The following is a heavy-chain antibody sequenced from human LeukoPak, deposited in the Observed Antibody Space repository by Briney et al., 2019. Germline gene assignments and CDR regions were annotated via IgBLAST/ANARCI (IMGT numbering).Heavy chain of an antibody. CDR2: IKQDGSEK. CDR1: GFTFSSYW. Sequence: GASVKVSCAASGFTFSSYWMSWVRQAPGKGLEWVANIKQDGSEKYYVDSVKGRFTISRDNAKNSLYLQMNSLRAEDTAVYYCARDRITMVRGLLTYFDYWGQGTLVTVSS. J-gene: IGHJ4*02. V-gene: IGHV3-7*03. D-gene: IGHD3-10*01. CDR3: ARDRITMVRGLLTYFDY.